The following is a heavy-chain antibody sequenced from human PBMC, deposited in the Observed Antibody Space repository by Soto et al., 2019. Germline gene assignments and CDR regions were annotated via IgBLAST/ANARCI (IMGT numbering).Heavy chain of an antibody. J-gene: IGHJ6*02. CDR3: AKLPYSRGWARGYYFYYVMGV. D-gene: IGHD6-19*01. Sequence: GESLTISCKGSGYSFTSYWISGVRQMPEKALEWMGRIVLSDTYTNHSPSSQGNVTISADNSTRFDSAQWSILKASDTAMYYCAKLPYSRGWARGYYFYYVMGVCGQGTTVTVSS. CDR1: GYSFTSYW. CDR2: IVLSDTYT. V-gene: IGHV5-10-1*01.